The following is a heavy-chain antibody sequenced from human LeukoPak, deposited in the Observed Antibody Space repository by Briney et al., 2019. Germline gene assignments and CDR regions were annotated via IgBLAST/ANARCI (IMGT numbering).Heavy chain of an antibody. CDR3: AKDATEYYCDSSGYYSAFDY. D-gene: IGHD3-22*01. CDR2: ISGSGDST. V-gene: IGHV3-23*01. J-gene: IGHJ4*02. Sequence: GGSLRLSCAASGFTFSNYAMRWVRQAPGKGLEWVSGISGSGDSTYYADSVKGRFTISRDNSKNSLYLQMNSLRTEDTALYYCAKDATEYYCDSSGYYSAFDYWGQGTLVTVSS. CDR1: GFTFSNYA.